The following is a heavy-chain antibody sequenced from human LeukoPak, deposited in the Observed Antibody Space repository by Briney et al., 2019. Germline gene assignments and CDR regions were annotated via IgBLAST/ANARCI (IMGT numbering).Heavy chain of an antibody. CDR2: INHSGST. J-gene: IGHJ6*02. D-gene: IGHD4-23*01. Sequence: SETLSLTCAVYGGSFSGYYWSWIRQPPGKGLEWIGEINHSGSTNYNPSLKSRVTISVDTSKNQFSLKLSSVTAADTAVYYCARARVVYGGNLVGLYYGMDVWGQGTTVTVSS. CDR3: ARARVVYGGNLVGLYYGMDV. V-gene: IGHV4-34*01. CDR1: GGSFSGYY.